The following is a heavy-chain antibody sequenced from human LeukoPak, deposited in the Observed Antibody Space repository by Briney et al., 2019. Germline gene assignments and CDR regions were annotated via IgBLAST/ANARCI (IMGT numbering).Heavy chain of an antibody. D-gene: IGHD5-12*01. CDR3: ARYYSGYDPSLAQNFDY. CDR2: VNPNSGGT. J-gene: IGHJ4*02. Sequence: ASVKVSCKASRYTFTGYYMHWVRQAPGQGLEWMGWVNPNSGGTNYAQKFQGRVTMTRDTSISTAYMELSRLRSDDTAVYYCARYYSGYDPSLAQNFDYWGQGTLVTVSS. V-gene: IGHV1-2*02. CDR1: RYTFTGYY.